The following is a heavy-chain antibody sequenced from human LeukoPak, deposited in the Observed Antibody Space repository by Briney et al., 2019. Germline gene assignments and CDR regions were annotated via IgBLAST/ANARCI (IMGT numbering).Heavy chain of an antibody. V-gene: IGHV3-43*02. Sequence: GGSLRLSCAASGFTIDDYAMNWVRQAPGKGLEWVSLISGGGGSTYYADSVKGRFTISRDNSKNSLYLQMNSLRTEDTALYYCAKDGELLPLYYYYYYYMDVWGKGTTVTVSS. J-gene: IGHJ6*03. CDR3: AKDGELLPLYYYYYYYMDV. CDR1: GFTIDDYA. D-gene: IGHD1-7*01. CDR2: ISGGGGST.